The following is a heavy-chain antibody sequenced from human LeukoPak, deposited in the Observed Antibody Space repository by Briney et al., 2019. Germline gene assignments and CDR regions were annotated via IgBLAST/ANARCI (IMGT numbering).Heavy chain of an antibody. V-gene: IGHV3-23*01. CDR1: GFTFSSNA. J-gene: IGHJ4*02. CDR3: ARFEGTDY. CDR2: IPSSGPIT. Sequence: EGSLTLSCAASGFTFSSNAMSWVRQAPGKGLEWVSGIPSSGPITYYADSVKGRFTISRDNAKNSLYLQMNSLRAEDTAVYFCARFEGTDYWGQGTLVTVSS. D-gene: IGHD1-1*01.